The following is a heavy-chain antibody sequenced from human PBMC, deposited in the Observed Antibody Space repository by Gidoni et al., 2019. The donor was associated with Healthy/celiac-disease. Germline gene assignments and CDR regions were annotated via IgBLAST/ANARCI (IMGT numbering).Heavy chain of an antibody. Sequence: QVQLVESGGGVVQPGRSLRLPCVASGFTFSSYGMHWVRQAPGKGLEWVAVIWYDGSNKYYADSVKGRFTISRDNSKNTLYLQMNSLRAEDTAVYYCARAGVGATYFDYWGQGTLVTVSS. D-gene: IGHD1-26*01. CDR1: GFTFSSYG. V-gene: IGHV3-33*01. J-gene: IGHJ4*02. CDR2: IWYDGSNK. CDR3: ARAGVGATYFDY.